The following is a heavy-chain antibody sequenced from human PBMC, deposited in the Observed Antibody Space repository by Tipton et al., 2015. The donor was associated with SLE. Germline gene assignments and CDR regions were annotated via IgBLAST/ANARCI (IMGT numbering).Heavy chain of an antibody. V-gene: IGHV3-15*01. CDR2: IKSKTDGGTT. J-gene: IGHJ4*02. Sequence: GSLRLSCAASGFTFSNAWMSWVRQAPGKGLEWVGRIKSKTDGGTTDYAAPVKGRFTTSRDDSKNTLYLQMNSLKTEDTAVYYCTTSASGYDGGDYWGQGTLVTVSS. CDR1: GFTFSNAW. CDR3: TTSASGYDGGDY. D-gene: IGHD5-12*01.